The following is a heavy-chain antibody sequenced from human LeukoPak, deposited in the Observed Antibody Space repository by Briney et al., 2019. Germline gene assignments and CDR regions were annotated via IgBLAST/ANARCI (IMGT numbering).Heavy chain of an antibody. CDR2: ISYDGSNK. J-gene: IGHJ4*02. D-gene: IGHD1-26*01. CDR1: GFTFSSYG. CDR3: ANSGSYRFDY. Sequence: GGSLRLSCAASGFTFSSYGMHWVRQAPGKGLEWVAVISYDGSNKYYADSVKGRFTISRDNAKNSLYLQMNSLRDEDTAVYYCANSGSYRFDYWGQGTLVTVSS. V-gene: IGHV3-30*18.